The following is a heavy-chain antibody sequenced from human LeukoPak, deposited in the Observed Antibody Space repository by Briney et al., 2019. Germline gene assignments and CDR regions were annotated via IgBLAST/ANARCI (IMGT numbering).Heavy chain of an antibody. V-gene: IGHV4-61*02. D-gene: IGHD3-10*01. CDR1: GGSISSGSYY. Sequence: SETLSLTCTVSGGSISSGSYYWSWIRQPAGTGLEWIGRIYTSGSTNYNPSLMSRVTISLDTSKNQFSLKLSAVTAADTAVYYCARGVSGNAEYFQHWGQGTLVTVSS. J-gene: IGHJ1*01. CDR3: ARGVSGNAEYFQH. CDR2: IYTSGST.